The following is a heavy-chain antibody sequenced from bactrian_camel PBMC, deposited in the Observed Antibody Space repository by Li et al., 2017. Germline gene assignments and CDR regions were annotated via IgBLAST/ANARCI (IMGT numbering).Heavy chain of an antibody. CDR2: IYFDGSKT. J-gene: IGHJ4*01. Sequence: HVQLVESGGGLVQPGGSLRLSCAASGFTFSSYQMNWVRQAPGEGLEWVSSIYFDGSKTLYADSVKGRFTISRDNAKNTVYLQMNSLKSEDTALYYCVVGLTRWSYWGQGTQVTVS. V-gene: IGHV3S6*01. CDR3: VVGLTRWSY. CDR1: GFTFSSYQ. D-gene: IGHD5*01.